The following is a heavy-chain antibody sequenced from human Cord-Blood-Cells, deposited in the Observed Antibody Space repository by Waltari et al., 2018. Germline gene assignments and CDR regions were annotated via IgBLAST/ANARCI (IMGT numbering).Heavy chain of an antibody. CDR2: INPNSGGT. CDR1: GYTFTGYY. J-gene: IGHJ4*02. Sequence: QVQLVQSGAEVKKPGASVKVSCKASGYTFTGYYMHWVRQAPGQGLEWMGWINPNSGGTNYAQKFQGWVTMTRDTSISTAYMELSRLRSDDTAVYYCARGSNYYYDSSGYYSYWGQGTLVTVSS. D-gene: IGHD3-22*01. V-gene: IGHV1-2*04. CDR3: ARGSNYYYDSSGYYSY.